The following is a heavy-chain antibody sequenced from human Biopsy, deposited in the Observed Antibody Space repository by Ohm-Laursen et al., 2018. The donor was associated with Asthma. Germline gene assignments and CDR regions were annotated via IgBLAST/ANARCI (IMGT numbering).Heavy chain of an antibody. CDR2: INSVFGAT. Sequence: SVTVSCKSLGGTFNTYVIGWVRQAPGQGLEWLGGINSVFGATTYPQKFQDRVTITADDSTSTVYMELSSLRSEDTAVYYCARKAGSCISRTCYSLDFWGQGTLVTVSS. V-gene: IGHV1-69*13. D-gene: IGHD2-2*01. CDR3: ARKAGSCISRTCYSLDF. J-gene: IGHJ4*02. CDR1: GGTFNTYV.